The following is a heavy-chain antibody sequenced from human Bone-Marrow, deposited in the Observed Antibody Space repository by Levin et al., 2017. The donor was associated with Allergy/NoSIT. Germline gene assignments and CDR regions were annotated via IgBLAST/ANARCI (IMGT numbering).Heavy chain of an antibody. CDR1: GFTFDDYA. D-gene: IGHD6-13*01. V-gene: IGHV3-9*01. CDR3: AKGGSSSWYVFDP. J-gene: IGHJ5*02. CDR2: ISWNSGSI. Sequence: SLKISCAASGFTFDDYAMHWVRQAPGKGLEWVSGISWNSGSIGYADSVKGRFTISRDNAKNSLYLQMNSLRAEDTALYYCAKGGSSSWYVFDPWGQGTLVTVSS.